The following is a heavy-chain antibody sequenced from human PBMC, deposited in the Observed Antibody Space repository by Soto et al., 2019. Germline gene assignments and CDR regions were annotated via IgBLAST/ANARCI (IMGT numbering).Heavy chain of an antibody. CDR2: ISGSGGAT. V-gene: IGHV3-23*01. J-gene: IGHJ4*02. D-gene: IGHD5-12*01. Sequence: GGSLRLSCAASGFTFSTCPMSWVRQSPGKGLEWVSVISGSGGATYYADSVKGRFTISRDNSKNTVYLQMISLRAEDTAVYYCASSRGYDYYYLDYWGQGIPVTVSS. CDR3: ASSRGYDYYYLDY. CDR1: GFTFSTCP.